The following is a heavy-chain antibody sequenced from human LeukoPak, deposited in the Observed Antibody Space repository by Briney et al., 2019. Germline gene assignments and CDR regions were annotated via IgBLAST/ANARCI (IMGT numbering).Heavy chain of an antibody. CDR2: ISYDGSNT. D-gene: IGHD4-17*01. Sequence: GRSLRLSCAASGFTFTNYGMHWVRQAPGKGLEWVAFISYDGSNTYYVDSVKGRFTISRDTSKNTLYLQMNSLRAEDTAVYYCAKDHDYGDYAVDYWGQGTLVTVSS. CDR3: AKDHDYGDYAVDY. J-gene: IGHJ4*02. V-gene: IGHV3-30*18. CDR1: GFTFTNYG.